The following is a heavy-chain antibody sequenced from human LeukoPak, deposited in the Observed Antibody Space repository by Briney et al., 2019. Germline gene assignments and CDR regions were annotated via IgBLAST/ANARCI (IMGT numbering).Heavy chain of an antibody. Sequence: SGTLSLTCAVSGGSISSSNWWSWIRQPPGKGLEWIGEINHSGSTNYNPSLKSRVTISVDTSKNQFSLKLSSVTAADTAVYYCARSDFWSGYRFDFWGQGSLVTVSS. CDR1: GGSISSSNW. CDR3: ARSDFWSGYRFDF. J-gene: IGHJ4*02. CDR2: INHSGST. V-gene: IGHV4-4*02. D-gene: IGHD3-3*01.